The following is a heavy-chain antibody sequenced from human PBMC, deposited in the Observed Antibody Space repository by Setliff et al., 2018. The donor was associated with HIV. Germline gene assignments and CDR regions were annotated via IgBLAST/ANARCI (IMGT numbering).Heavy chain of an antibody. D-gene: IGHD2-21*02. J-gene: IGHJ4*02. Sequence: GSLRLSCVVSGFTFSKYWMSWVRQAPGKGLEWVANIKEDGSVKDYVDSVKGRFTISRDNAKNSLYLQMNSLRAEDTAVYYCVIQQGDPLWGQGTLVTVSS. CDR1: GFTFSKYW. CDR3: VIQQGDPL. V-gene: IGHV3-7*01. CDR2: IKEDGSVK.